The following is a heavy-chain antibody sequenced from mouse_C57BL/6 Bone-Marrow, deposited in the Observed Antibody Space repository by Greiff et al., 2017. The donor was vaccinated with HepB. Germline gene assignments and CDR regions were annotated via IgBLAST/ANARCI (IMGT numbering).Heavy chain of an antibody. V-gene: IGHV1-22*01. CDR1: GYTFTDYN. J-gene: IGHJ2*01. D-gene: IGHD3-3*01. CDR2: INPNNGGT. Sequence: EVQLQQSGPELVKPGASVKMSCKASGYTFTDYNMHWVKQSHGKSLEWIGYINPNNGGTSYNQKFKGKATLTVNKSSSTAYMELRSLTSEDSAVYYCAQIGESRDYFDYWGQGTTLTVSS. CDR3: AQIGESRDYFDY.